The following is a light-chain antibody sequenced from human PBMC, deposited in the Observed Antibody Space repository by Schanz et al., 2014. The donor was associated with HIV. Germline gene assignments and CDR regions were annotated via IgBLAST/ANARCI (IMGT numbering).Light chain of an antibody. CDR1: SGDVGRYDY. Sequence: QSVLTQPASVSGSLGQSTTISCTGTSGDVGRYDYVSWYQQHPGQAPKLLIYDVTYRPSEISNRFSGSKSGYTASLTISGLQADDEADYYCSSYTTSSTLVFGGGTKLTVL. V-gene: IGLV2-14*03. J-gene: IGLJ2*01. CDR2: DVT. CDR3: SSYTTSSTLV.